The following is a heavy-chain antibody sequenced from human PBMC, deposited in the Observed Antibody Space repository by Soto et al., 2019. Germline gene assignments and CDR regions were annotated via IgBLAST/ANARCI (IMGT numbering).Heavy chain of an antibody. V-gene: IGHV5-51*01. D-gene: IGHD2-2*01. J-gene: IGHJ6*01. Sequence: GWVSKKHGKGLEWMGIIYPGDSDTKYSPSFQGQVTISADKSISTAYLQWSSLKASDTAMYYCARLGPLGTSRQYYYDCGMDVSGQATSVSGSS. CDR3: ARLGPLGTSRQYYYDCGMDV. CDR2: IYPGDSDT.